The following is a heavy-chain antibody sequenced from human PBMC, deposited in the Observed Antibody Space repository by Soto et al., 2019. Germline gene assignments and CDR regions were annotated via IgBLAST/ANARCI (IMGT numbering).Heavy chain of an antibody. CDR1: GFTFSSYA. J-gene: IGHJ3*02. V-gene: IGHV3-64*02. Sequence: QPGGSLRLSCAASGFTFSSYAMHLVRQAPGKGLEYVSSISSNGGSTYYADSVKGRFTISRDNYKNTLYLQMGSLRAEDMAVYYCARESADTTSAFDIWGQGTMVTVSS. D-gene: IGHD4-17*01. CDR2: ISSNGGST. CDR3: ARESADTTSAFDI.